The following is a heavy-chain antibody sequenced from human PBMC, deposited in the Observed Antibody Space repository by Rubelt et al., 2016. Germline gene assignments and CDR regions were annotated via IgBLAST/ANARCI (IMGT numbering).Heavy chain of an antibody. D-gene: IGHD7-27*01. CDR3: ARNWGFDY. CDR2: IYSGGST. Sequence: EVQLVESGGGLIHPGGSLTLSCAASGFSVSSHYMTWVRQAPGKGLEWVSVIYSGGSTYYADSVKGRFTISRDTSKNTLYLQMNSLRAEDTAVYYCARNWGFDYWGQGTLVTVSS. J-gene: IGHJ4*02. CDR1: GFSVSSHY. V-gene: IGHV3-53*01.